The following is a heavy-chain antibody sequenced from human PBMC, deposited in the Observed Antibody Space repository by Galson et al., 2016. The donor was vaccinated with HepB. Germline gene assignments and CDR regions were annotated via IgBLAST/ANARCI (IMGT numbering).Heavy chain of an antibody. CDR2: ISSSNSM. D-gene: IGHD2-15*01. CDR3: ARFGGSLGMDV. V-gene: IGHV3-69-1*01. CDR1: GFTVSSNY. Sequence: SLRLSCAASGFTVSSNYMSWVRQAPGKGLEWISYISSSNSMYYADSVKGRFTISRDNAKNSLYLQMNSLTAEDTAVYYCARFGGSLGMDVWGQGTTVTVSS. J-gene: IGHJ6*02.